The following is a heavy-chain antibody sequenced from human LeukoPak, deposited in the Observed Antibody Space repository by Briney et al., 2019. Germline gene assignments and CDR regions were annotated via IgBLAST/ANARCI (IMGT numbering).Heavy chain of an antibody. J-gene: IGHJ5*02. D-gene: IGHD2-15*01. Sequence: SVKVSCKASGDTFSSYPISWVRQAPGQGLEWMGGIIPIFDTPNYAQKFQGRVTITADKSTSTAYMELSSLRSEDTAVYYCARESCSGTNCYVGYWLDPWGQGTLVTVSS. CDR3: ARESCSGTNCYVGYWLDP. V-gene: IGHV1-69*06. CDR1: GDTFSSYP. CDR2: IIPIFDTP.